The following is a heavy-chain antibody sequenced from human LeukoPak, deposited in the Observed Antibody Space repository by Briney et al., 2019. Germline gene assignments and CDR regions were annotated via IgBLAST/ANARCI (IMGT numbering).Heavy chain of an antibody. CDR3: ARGVGAIHY. CDR2: INTDGSST. V-gene: IGHV3-74*01. D-gene: IGHD1-26*01. J-gene: IGHJ4*02. Sequence: GGSLRLSCEASGFTFSSYWMNWVRQGPGKGLVWVSCINTDGSSTSYADSVKGRFTISRDNGKNTLYMQMNSLRAEDTAVYYCARGVGAIHYWGQGTLVPVSS. CDR1: GFTFSSYW.